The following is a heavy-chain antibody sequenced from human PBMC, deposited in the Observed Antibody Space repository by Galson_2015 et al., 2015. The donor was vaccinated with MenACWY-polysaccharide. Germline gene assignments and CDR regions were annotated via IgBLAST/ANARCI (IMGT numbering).Heavy chain of an antibody. Sequence: SLRLSCAASGFMFSNSWMAWVRQAPGKGLEWVGNIKYDGSVKYYVDSVKGRFTISRDNAKNSLYLQMNSLRAEDTAVYYCVRGRVTLGPWGHGTLVTVSS. D-gene: IGHD2-21*02. J-gene: IGHJ5*02. V-gene: IGHV3-7*01. CDR1: GFMFSNSW. CDR2: IKYDGSVK. CDR3: VRGRVTLGP.